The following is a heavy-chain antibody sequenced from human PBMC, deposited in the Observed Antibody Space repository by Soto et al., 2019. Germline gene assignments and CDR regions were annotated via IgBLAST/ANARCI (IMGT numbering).Heavy chain of an antibody. J-gene: IGHJ6*03. CDR3: ARGRAGTAYYYYYYMDV. CDR2: IKQDGSEK. V-gene: IGHV3-7*01. D-gene: IGHD6-19*01. CDR1: GFTCSSYW. Sequence: GGSLRLSCAASGFTCSSYWMSWVRQAPGKGLEWVANIKQDGSEKYYVDSVKGRFTISRDNAKNSLYLQMNSLRAEDTAVYYCARGRAGTAYYYYYYMDVWGKGTTVTVSS.